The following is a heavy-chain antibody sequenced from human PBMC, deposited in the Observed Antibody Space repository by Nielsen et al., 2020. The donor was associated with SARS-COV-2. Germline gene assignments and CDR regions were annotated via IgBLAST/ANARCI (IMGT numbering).Heavy chain of an antibody. V-gene: IGHV3-73*01. J-gene: IGHJ4*02. CDR2: IRSYANEYAT. Sequence: GESLKISCVASGFTFSGSAMHWVRQASGKGLEWLGRIRSYANEYATAYAASVKGRFTISRDDSKNTAYLQMNSLKTEDTAVYYCSSPTVAYWGQGTLVIVSS. CDR1: GFTFSGSA. D-gene: IGHD4-23*01. CDR3: SSPTVAY.